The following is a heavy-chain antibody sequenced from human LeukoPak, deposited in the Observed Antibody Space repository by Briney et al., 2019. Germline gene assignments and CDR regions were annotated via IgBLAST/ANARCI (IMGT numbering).Heavy chain of an antibody. CDR2: ISGNGLNT. CDR1: GFTYDGYG. Sequence: GGSLRLSCAASGFTYDGYGMAWVRQTPGRGLEWVSTISGNGLNTHYADSVRGRFTISRDNSKNTLHLQMNGLRAEDTAIYYCAKVPYSGSYHDYFFDSWGQGTLVTVSS. CDR3: AKVPYSGSYHDYFFDS. J-gene: IGHJ4*02. V-gene: IGHV3-23*01. D-gene: IGHD1-26*01.